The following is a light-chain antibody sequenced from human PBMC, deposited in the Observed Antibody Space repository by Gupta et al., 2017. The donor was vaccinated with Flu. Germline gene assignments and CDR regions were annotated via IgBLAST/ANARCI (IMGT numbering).Light chain of an antibody. V-gene: IGLV2-14*01. Sequence: SITISCTGTRSDVGGYNYVSWYQVHPGKAPKLLIYELSNRTAGVSNRFSASKSGNTASLTISGRQAEDEADYYCSSYASHNVAIFGGGTRLTVL. CDR1: RSDVGGYNY. CDR2: ELS. J-gene: IGLJ2*01. CDR3: SSYASHNVAI.